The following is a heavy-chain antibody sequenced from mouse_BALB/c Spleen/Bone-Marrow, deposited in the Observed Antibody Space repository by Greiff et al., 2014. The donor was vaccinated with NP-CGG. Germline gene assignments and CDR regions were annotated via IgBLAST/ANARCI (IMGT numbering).Heavy chain of an antibody. J-gene: IGHJ3*01. Sequence: QEQLQQSAAELARPGASVKMSCKASGYTFTSYTMHWVKQRPGQGLEWIGYIHPSSGYTEYNQKFKDKTTLTADKSSSTAYMQLSSLTSEDSAVYYCARKGRLPFAYRGQGTLVTVSA. CDR3: ARKGRLPFAY. D-gene: IGHD1-2*01. CDR2: IHPSSGYT. CDR1: GYTFTSYT. V-gene: IGHV1-4*02.